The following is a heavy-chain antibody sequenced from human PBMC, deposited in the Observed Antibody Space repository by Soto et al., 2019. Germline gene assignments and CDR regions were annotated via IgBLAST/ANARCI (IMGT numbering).Heavy chain of an antibody. J-gene: IGHJ6*02. V-gene: IGHV1-8*01. CDR1: EYTFTSHD. CDR2: MNPNSGEA. D-gene: IGHD6-13*01. Sequence: QVQLVQSGAEVKKPGASVKVSCEAFEYTFTSHDINWLRQAPGQGLEWMGWMNPNSGEAGYAQKFQGRVTMTRDMSISRAYMELNSLRSEDTAVYYCARVGSSWIRNGLDVGGQGTMVTVSS. CDR3: ARVGSSWIRNGLDV.